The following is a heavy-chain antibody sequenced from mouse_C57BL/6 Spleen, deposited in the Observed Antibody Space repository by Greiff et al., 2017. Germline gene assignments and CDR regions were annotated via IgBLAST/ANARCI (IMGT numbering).Heavy chain of an antibody. Sequence: VQLQQSGPVLVKPGASVKMSCKASGYTFTDYYMNWVKQSHGKSLEWIGVINPYNGGTSYNQKFKGKATLTVDKSSSTAYMELNSLTSEDSAVYYCASADSSGYFDYWGQGTTLTVSS. CDR1: GYTFTDYY. D-gene: IGHD3-2*02. V-gene: IGHV1-19*01. J-gene: IGHJ2*01. CDR3: ASADSSGYFDY. CDR2: INPYNGGT.